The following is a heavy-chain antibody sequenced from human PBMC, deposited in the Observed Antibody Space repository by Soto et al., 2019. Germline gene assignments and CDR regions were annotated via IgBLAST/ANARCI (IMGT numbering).Heavy chain of an antibody. CDR1: GFTFSIYS. D-gene: IGHD3-9*01. V-gene: IGHV3-23*01. CDR3: AKVVKYDVLTGYYKGPDYYGMDV. J-gene: IGHJ6*02. Sequence: QLLEPGGGLVQPGGSLRLSCAASGFTFSIYSMNWVRQAPGKGLEWVSLISGSGGSTHYADSVEGRFTISRDNSKNTLYLEMDSLRAEDTAVYYCAKVVKYDVLTGYYKGPDYYGMDVWGQGTTVTVSS. CDR2: ISGSGGST.